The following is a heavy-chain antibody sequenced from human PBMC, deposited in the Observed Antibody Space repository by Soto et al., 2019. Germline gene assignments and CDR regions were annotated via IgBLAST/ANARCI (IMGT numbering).Heavy chain of an antibody. CDR1: AGSIRSGDYY. D-gene: IGHD7-27*01. CDR2: IDHSGSA. V-gene: IGHV4-30-4*01. CDR3: AGELGTFYFDH. Sequence: QVQLQESGPGLVKPSQTLSLTCTVSAGSIRSGDYYWTWIRQPPGKGLEWIGYIDHSGSAYYNPALKSRATISIDTPNNQFSLKMTSVTAADTAVYYCAGELGTFYFDHWGQGTLVTVSS. J-gene: IGHJ4*02.